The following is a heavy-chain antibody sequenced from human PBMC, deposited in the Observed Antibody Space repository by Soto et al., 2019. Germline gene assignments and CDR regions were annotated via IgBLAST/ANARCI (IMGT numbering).Heavy chain of an antibody. Sequence: QVQLVQSGAEVMKPGASVKVSCKASGYTFRNYYVHWVRHAPGQGLEWLGLINPSGGATWSAQKFQGRVTMTRDTSTSTVYMEVRSLISEDTALYYCAVGAHAEPIDHWGQGTLVTVSS. CDR2: INPSGGAT. D-gene: IGHD1-26*01. J-gene: IGHJ5*02. V-gene: IGHV1-46*03. CDR1: GYTFRNYY. CDR3: AVGAHAEPIDH.